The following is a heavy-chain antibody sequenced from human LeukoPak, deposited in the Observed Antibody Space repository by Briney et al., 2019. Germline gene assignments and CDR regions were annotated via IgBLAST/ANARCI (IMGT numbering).Heavy chain of an antibody. J-gene: IGHJ3*02. CDR2: YYHSGST. CDR3: ARDPDCSSTSCEPNPRVPDAFDI. V-gene: IGHV4-4*02. D-gene: IGHD2-2*01. Sequence: SETLSLTCAVSGGSISSSNWWSWVRQPPGKGLEWIGEYYHSGSTNYNPSLKSRVTISVDKSKNQFSLKLSSVTAADTAVYYCARDPDCSSTSCEPNPRVPDAFDIWGQGTMVTVSS. CDR1: GGSISSSNW.